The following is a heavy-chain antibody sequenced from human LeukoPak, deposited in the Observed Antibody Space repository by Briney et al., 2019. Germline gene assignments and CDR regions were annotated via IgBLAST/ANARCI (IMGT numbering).Heavy chain of an antibody. CDR3: AKGSYSSGWYLLVAFDI. Sequence: SGGSLGLSCAASGFTFDDYAMHWVRQAPGKGLEWVSGISWNSGSIGYADSVKGRFTISRDNAKNSLYLQMNSLRAEDTALYYCAKGSYSSGWYLLVAFDIWGQGTMVTVSS. CDR2: ISWNSGSI. D-gene: IGHD6-19*01. CDR1: GFTFDDYA. J-gene: IGHJ3*02. V-gene: IGHV3-9*01.